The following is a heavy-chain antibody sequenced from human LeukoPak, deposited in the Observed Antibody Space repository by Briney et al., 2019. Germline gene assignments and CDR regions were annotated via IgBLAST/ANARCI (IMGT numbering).Heavy chain of an antibody. CDR1: GYSISGSY. CDR3: ARHTYARPFDF. J-gene: IGHJ4*02. Sequence: SETLSLTCSVSGYSISGSYWSWIRQPPGRGLEWIGYIYYTGDTNSNPSLKSRVIISLDTSKNQVSLQVTSVTAADTAVYYCARHTYARPFDFWGQGTLVTVSS. D-gene: IGHD6-6*01. V-gene: IGHV4-59*08. CDR2: IYYTGDT.